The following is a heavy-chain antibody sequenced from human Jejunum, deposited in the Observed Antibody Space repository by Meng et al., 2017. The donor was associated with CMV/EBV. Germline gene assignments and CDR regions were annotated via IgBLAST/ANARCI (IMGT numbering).Heavy chain of an antibody. CDR2: ISGSGGFT. Sequence: STYAMNWVRQAPGKWLEWVSVISGSGGFTYYEDSVKGRFTISRDNSKNTLYLQMNSLRVEDTAVYYCAKAVSVRGELLPSFYFDSWGQGFLVTVSS. D-gene: IGHD1-26*01. CDR1: STYA. J-gene: IGHJ4*02. CDR3: AKAVSVRGELLPSFYFDS. V-gene: IGHV3-23*01.